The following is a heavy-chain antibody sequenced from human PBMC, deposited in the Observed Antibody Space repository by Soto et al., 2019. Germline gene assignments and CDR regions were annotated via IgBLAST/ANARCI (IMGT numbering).Heavy chain of an antibody. Sequence: QLQLQESGSGLVKPSQTLSLTCAVSGGSISSGGYSWSWIRLPPGKGLEWIGYIYHSGSTYYNPSHKIRGTISVDRTKNQLSLKLSSVTAADTAVYYCARGQVVAAQHWGQGTLVTVSS. CDR2: IYHSGST. D-gene: IGHD2-15*01. V-gene: IGHV4-30-2*01. J-gene: IGHJ4*02. CDR3: ARGQVVAAQH. CDR1: GGSISSGGYS.